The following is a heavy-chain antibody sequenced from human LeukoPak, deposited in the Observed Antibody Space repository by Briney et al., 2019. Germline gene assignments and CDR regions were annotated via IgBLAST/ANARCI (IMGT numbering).Heavy chain of an antibody. V-gene: IGHV1-46*01. J-gene: IGHJ4*02. CDR2: INPRGGST. Sequence: ASVKVSCKASGYTFIDYYIQWVRQAPGQGLEWMGTINPRGGSTRHAQRFQGRVTMTRDTSTSTLYMELSSLTSEDTAVYYCARKSGGSGYYFDYWGQGTLVTVSS. CDR1: GYTFIDYY. D-gene: IGHD2-15*01. CDR3: ARKSGGSGYYFDY.